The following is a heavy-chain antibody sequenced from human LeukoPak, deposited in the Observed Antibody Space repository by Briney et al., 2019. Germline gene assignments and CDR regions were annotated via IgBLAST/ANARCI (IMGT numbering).Heavy chain of an antibody. CDR1: GGPISTHY. CDR3: ARGATFRGTYYMDV. CDR2: NDYSGST. D-gene: IGHD3-10*01. V-gene: IGHV4-59*11. Sequence: SETLSLTCIVSGGPISTHYWSWSRQPPGKGLEWIGYNDYSGSTNYNPSLKSRVTTSVDTSKNQFSLKLNSVTAADTAVYYCARGATFRGTYYMDVWGKGTTVTVSS. J-gene: IGHJ6*03.